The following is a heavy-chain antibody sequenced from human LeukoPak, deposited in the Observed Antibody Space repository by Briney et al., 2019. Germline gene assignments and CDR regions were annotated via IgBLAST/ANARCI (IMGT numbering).Heavy chain of an antibody. D-gene: IGHD1-26*01. Sequence: ASVKVSCKASGYTFTSYYMPWVRQAPGQGLEWMGIINPSGGSTSYAQKFQGRVTMTRDMSTSTVYMELSSLRSEDTAVYYCARLSRSYYVDYWGQGTLVTVSS. CDR2: INPSGGST. CDR3: ARLSRSYYVDY. V-gene: IGHV1-46*01. CDR1: GYTFTSYY. J-gene: IGHJ4*02.